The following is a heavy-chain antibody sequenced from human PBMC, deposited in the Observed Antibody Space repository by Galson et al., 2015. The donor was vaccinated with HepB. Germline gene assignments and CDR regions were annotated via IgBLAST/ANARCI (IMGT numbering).Heavy chain of an antibody. Sequence: SVKVSCKASGYTFTNYYLHWVRQAPGQGLEWMAIIDPRGGSTTFAQNFQGRVTLTRDTSTSTVYMELSSLRSEDTAVYYCARGGSYFDGRGSLDNWFDPWGQGTLVTVSP. CDR3: ARGGSYFDGRGSLDNWFDP. CDR2: IDPRGGST. V-gene: IGHV1-46*01. J-gene: IGHJ5*02. CDR1: GYTFTNYY. D-gene: IGHD3-22*01.